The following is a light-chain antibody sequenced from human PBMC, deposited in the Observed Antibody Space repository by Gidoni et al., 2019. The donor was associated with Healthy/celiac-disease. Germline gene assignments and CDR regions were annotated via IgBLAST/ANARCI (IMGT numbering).Light chain of an antibody. CDR3: QQSYSTPRT. V-gene: IGKV1-39*01. CDR1: QSISSY. CDR2: AAS. J-gene: IGKJ1*01. Sequence: QMTQSPSSLSASVGDRVTITCRASQSISSYLNWYQQKPGKAPKLLIYAASSLQSGVPSRFSGSGSGTDFTLTISSLQPEDFATYYCQQSYSTPRTFGQGTKVEIK.